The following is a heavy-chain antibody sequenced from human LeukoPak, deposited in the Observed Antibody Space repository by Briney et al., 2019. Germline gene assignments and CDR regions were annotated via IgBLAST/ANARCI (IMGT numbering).Heavy chain of an antibody. V-gene: IGHV4-59*08. CDR2: VSYSGTS. Sequence: SQTLSLTCTVSAYSIYNYYWSWLRQPPRKGPELNGYVSYSGTSDYNHSLKRRATISLATSRNQFSLQLRSVTAADTAEYYCAGQKWDRLTYYSYWTDGAGEPSTV. CDR1: AYSIYNYY. D-gene: IGHD1-26*01. CDR3: AGQKWDRLTYYSYWTDG. J-gene: IGHJ6*02.